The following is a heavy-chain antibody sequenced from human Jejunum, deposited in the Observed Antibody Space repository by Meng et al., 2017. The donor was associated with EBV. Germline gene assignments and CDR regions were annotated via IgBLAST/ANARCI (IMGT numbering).Heavy chain of an antibody. Sequence: QVQLVQSGXELKKXXXSAQVSCKASGYTFSRYAMKWVRQAPGQGLEWMGWINTRTGNPAYAQGFTGRFVFSLDTSVSTAYLQISSLKAEDTAVYYCASDISTATFGYWGQGTLVTVSS. D-gene: IGHD2-21*02. V-gene: IGHV7-4-1*02. CDR2: INTRTGNP. CDR1: GYTFSRYA. J-gene: IGHJ4*02. CDR3: ASDISTATFGY.